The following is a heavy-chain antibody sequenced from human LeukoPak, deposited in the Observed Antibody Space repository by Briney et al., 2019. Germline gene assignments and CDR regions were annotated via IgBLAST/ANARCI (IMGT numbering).Heavy chain of an antibody. V-gene: IGHV3-48*04. CDR2: ISSDGSTI. J-gene: IGHJ4*02. CDR3: VRDRGTYRPIDY. D-gene: IGHD1-26*01. Sequence: GGSLRLSCAASGFTFTTYSMNWVRQAPGKGLEWVSYISSDGSTIYYADSVKGRFTISRDNAQNSLYLQMNSLRAEDTAIYYCVRDRGTYRPIDYWGQGTLVTVSS. CDR1: GFTFTTYS.